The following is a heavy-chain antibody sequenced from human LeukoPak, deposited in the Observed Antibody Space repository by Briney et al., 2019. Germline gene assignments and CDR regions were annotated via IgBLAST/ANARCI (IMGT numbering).Heavy chain of an antibody. CDR1: GFTFSSYW. CDR2: INSDGSDT. CDR3: ARGWLPSDITLK. J-gene: IGHJ3*01. D-gene: IGHD3-22*01. V-gene: IGHV3-74*01. Sequence: PGGSLRLSCAVSGFTFSSYWMHWVRQAPGKGLVWVSRINSDGSDTNYADSVKGRFTISRDNARNTVYLQMNSLRAEDTAVYYCARGWLPSDITLKWGQGTMVTVSS.